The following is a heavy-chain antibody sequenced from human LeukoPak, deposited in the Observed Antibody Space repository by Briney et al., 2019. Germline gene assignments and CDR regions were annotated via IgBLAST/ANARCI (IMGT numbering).Heavy chain of an antibody. J-gene: IGHJ4*02. CDR3: TRAPYYDILTGFDY. CDR2: IRSKAYGGTT. V-gene: IGHV3-49*03. D-gene: IGHD3-9*01. CDR1: GFTFGDYA. Sequence: GGSLRLSCTASGFTFGDYAMSWFRQAPGKGLEWVGFIRSKAYGGTTEYAASVKGRFTISRDDSKSIAYLQMNSLKTEDTAVYYCTRAPYYDILTGFDYWGRGTLVTVSS.